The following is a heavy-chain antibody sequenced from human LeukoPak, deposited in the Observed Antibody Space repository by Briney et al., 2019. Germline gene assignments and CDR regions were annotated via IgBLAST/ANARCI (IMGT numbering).Heavy chain of an antibody. CDR3: ARGRGYNSFDY. CDR1: GGSFSGYY. Sequence: SETLSLTCAVYGGSFSGYYWSWIRQPPGKGLEWIGEINHSGTTNYNASLKSRVTISVDTSKNQFSLKVRSVTAADTAVYYCARGRGYNSFDYWGQGTPVTVSS. V-gene: IGHV4-34*01. J-gene: IGHJ4*02. CDR2: INHSGTT. D-gene: IGHD5-24*01.